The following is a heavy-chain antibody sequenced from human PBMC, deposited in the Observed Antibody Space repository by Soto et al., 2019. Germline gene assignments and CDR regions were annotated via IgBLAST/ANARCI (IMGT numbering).Heavy chain of an antibody. J-gene: IGHJ6*02. CDR2: ISHGGNT. CDR1: GDSISSRNW. CDR3: ARAGRGYCSGFSCDSGLYGMDV. D-gene: IGHD2-15*01. V-gene: IGHV4-4*02. Sequence: QVQLQESGPGLVKPSGTLSLTCAVSGDSISSRNWWSWVRQPPGKGLEWIGEISHGGNTNYNPCLQSRVTITVHKSKNQFSLKLSCVTAADTAVYYCARAGRGYCSGFSCDSGLYGMDVWGQGTTVTVSS.